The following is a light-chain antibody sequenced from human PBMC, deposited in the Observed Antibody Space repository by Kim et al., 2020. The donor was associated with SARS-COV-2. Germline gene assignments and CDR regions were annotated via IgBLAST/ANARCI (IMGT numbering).Light chain of an antibody. Sequence: SVTISCTGSSSNIGAGYDVHWYQQLPGTAPKLLIYGNSNRPSGVPDRFSGSKSGTSASLAITGHQAEDEADYYCQSYDNSLSGYVFGTGTKVTVL. CDR2: GNS. V-gene: IGLV1-40*01. J-gene: IGLJ1*01. CDR1: SSNIGAGYD. CDR3: QSYDNSLSGYV.